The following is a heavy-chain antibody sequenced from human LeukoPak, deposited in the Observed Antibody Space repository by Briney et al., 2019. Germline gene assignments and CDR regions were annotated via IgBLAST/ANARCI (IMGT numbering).Heavy chain of an antibody. D-gene: IGHD2-2*01. Sequence: AAVKVSCKASGYTFTGYYMNWVRQAPGQGLEWMGRIHQYSGNTKYAQKFQGRVTMTRDTSISTAYLELSRLTSDDTAVYYCARDEDVGDCTTTSCGWFDPWGQGTLVTVSS. J-gene: IGHJ5*02. CDR2: IHQYSGNT. V-gene: IGHV1-2*06. CDR3: ARDEDVGDCTTTSCGWFDP. CDR1: GYTFTGYY.